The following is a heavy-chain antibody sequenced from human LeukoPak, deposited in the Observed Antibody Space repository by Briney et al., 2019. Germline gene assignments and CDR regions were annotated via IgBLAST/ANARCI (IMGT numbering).Heavy chain of an antibody. CDR1: GYTLTELS. Sequence: GASVKVSCKVSGYTLTELSMHWVRQAPGKGLEWMGGFDPEDGETIYAQKFQGRVTMTEDTSTDTAYMELSSLRSEDTAVYYCATGLSFGVVIGNWFDPWGQGTLVTVSS. CDR3: ATGLSFGVVIGNWFDP. CDR2: FDPEDGET. J-gene: IGHJ5*02. V-gene: IGHV1-24*01. D-gene: IGHD3-3*01.